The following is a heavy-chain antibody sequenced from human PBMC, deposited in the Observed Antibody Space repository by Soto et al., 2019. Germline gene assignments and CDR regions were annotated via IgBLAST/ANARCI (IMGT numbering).Heavy chain of an antibody. Sequence: PGGSLRLSCAASGFTFSSYAMSWVRQAPGKGLEWVSAISGSGGSTYYADSVKGRFTISRDNSKNTLYLQMNSLRAGDTAVYYCAKDKSLGIAVANYYFDYWGQGTLVTVSS. CDR2: ISGSGGST. J-gene: IGHJ4*02. CDR1: GFTFSSYA. CDR3: AKDKSLGIAVANYYFDY. D-gene: IGHD6-19*01. V-gene: IGHV3-23*01.